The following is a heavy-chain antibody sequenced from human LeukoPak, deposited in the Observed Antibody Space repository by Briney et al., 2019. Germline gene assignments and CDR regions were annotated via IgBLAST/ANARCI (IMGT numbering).Heavy chain of an antibody. V-gene: IGHV1-2*02. CDR3: ARSMAAPRPRPADY. J-gene: IGHJ4*02. Sequence: ASVKVSCKASGYTFTGYYMHWVRQAPGQGLEWMGWINPNSGGTNYAQKFQGRVTMTRDASISTAYMELSRLRSDDTAVYYCARSMAAPRPRPADYWGQGTLVTVSS. CDR1: GYTFTGYY. CDR2: INPNSGGT. D-gene: IGHD6-6*01.